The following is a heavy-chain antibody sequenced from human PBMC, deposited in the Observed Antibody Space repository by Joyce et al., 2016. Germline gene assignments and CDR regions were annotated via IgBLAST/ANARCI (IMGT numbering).Heavy chain of an antibody. V-gene: IGHV3-30*18. J-gene: IGHJ4*02. CDR3: AKILTATYSSGWFLDY. CDR1: GLTLSNYG. D-gene: IGHD6-25*01. Sequence: QVQLVESGGGVVQPGRSLRLSCAASGLTLSNYGVHWGRQAPGKGLEWVAVISYDGIYKYYEDSVKGRFTISRDNSKNTVFLEMNSLRTEDTAVYYCAKILTATYSSGWFLDYWGQGTLVTVSS. CDR2: ISYDGIYK.